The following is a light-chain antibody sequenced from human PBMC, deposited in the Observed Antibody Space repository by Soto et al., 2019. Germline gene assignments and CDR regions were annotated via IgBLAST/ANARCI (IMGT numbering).Light chain of an antibody. CDR3: QHYDHLPIT. CDR1: QDISNY. CDR2: DAS. V-gene: IGKV1-33*01. Sequence: DIHVTQSPSSLPASVGDRVTITCQASQDISNYLNWYQQKPGKAPKLLIYDASNLETGVPSRFSGSGSGTDFTLTISSLQPEDVATYYCQHYDHLPITFGQGTRLEIK. J-gene: IGKJ5*01.